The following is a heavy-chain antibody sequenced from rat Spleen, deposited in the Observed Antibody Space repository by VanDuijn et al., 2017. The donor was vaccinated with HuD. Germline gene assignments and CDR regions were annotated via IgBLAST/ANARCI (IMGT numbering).Heavy chain of an antibody. D-gene: IGHD1-12*02. CDR1: RFTFSDYN. CDR2: ITYDGSNT. J-gene: IGHJ2*01. V-gene: IGHV5-7*01. Sequence: EVQLVESGGGLVQPGRSLKLSCAASRFTFSDYNMAWVRQAPKKGLEWVATITYDGSNTYYRDSVKGRFTISRDNAKSTLYLQLDSLRSEDTATYYCATDTFYDGTYYPGGFDYWGQGVMVTVSS. CDR3: ATDTFYDGTYYPGGFDY.